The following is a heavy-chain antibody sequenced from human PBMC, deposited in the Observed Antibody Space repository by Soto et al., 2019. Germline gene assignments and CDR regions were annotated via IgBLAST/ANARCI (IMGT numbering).Heavy chain of an antibody. Sequence: QVQLVQSGAEVKKPGSSVKVSCKASGGTFSSYRINWVRQAPGQGLEWVGGIVPIYRTADYAQKFQGRVTITADESARTSYMEPRSLKSQVTAVYYCVRDSGAKLSSSWGLGTLVTVSS. D-gene: IGHD6-13*01. CDR3: VRDSGAKLSSS. CDR2: IVPIYRTA. J-gene: IGHJ4*02. V-gene: IGHV1-69*01. CDR1: GGTFSSYR.